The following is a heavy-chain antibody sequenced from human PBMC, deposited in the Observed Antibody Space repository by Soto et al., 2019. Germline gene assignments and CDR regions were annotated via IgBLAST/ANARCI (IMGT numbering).Heavy chain of an antibody. D-gene: IGHD3-3*01. CDR3: ARVRDLFYP. CDR1: GGSFSGYY. V-gene: IGHV4-34*01. CDR2: IDHSGYT. J-gene: IGHJ5*02. Sequence: PSETLSLTCAVYGGSFSGYYWNWIRQPPGKGLEWIGEIDHSGYTNYNPSLKSRVTISVDTSKNQCSLRLTSVTSADTAVYYCARVRDLFYPRVQGTLVTVSS.